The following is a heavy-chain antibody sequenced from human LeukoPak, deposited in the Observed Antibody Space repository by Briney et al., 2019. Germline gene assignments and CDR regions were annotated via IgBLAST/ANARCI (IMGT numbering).Heavy chain of an antibody. J-gene: IGHJ6*03. CDR3: ARRYCFSTGCYGYYYMDV. V-gene: IGHV1-18*01. CDR1: GFTFSSYG. D-gene: IGHD2-2*01. Sequence: PGGSLRLSCAASGFTFSSYGISWVRQAPGQGLEWMGWISAYNENTNYAQRLQGRVTMTTDTSTSTAYMELRSLRSDDTAVYYCARRYCFSTGCYGYYYMDVWGKGTTVTVSS. CDR2: ISAYNENT.